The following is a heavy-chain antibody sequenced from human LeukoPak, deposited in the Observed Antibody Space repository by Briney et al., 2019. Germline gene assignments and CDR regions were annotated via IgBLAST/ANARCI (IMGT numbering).Heavy chain of an antibody. J-gene: IGHJ4*02. Sequence: SENLSLTCTVSGGSISSYYWSWIRQPPGKGLEWIGYIYYSGSTNYNPSLKSRVTISVDTSKNQFSLKLSSVTAADTAVYYCARGLDCSGGSCYDYWGQGTLVTVSS. CDR1: GGSISSYY. V-gene: IGHV4-59*01. D-gene: IGHD2-15*01. CDR2: IYYSGST. CDR3: ARGLDCSGGSCYDY.